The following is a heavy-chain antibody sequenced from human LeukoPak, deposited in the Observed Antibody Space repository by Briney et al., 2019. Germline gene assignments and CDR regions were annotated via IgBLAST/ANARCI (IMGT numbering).Heavy chain of an antibody. Sequence: GSLRLSCAASGFIFSNYSMNWVRQAPGKGLEWVSYISSSSSTIYYADSVKGRFTISRDNAKNSLYLQMNSLRAEDTAVYYCARGRSNNYFDYWGQGTLVTVSS. CDR1: GFIFSNYS. J-gene: IGHJ4*02. D-gene: IGHD4-11*01. CDR2: ISSSSSTI. V-gene: IGHV3-48*01. CDR3: ARGRSNNYFDY.